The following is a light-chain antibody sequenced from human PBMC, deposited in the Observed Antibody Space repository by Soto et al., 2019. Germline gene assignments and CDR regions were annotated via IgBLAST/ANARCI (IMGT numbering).Light chain of an antibody. J-gene: IGLJ3*02. CDR3: VLYMGSRMWV. Sequence: QTVVTQEPSFSVSPGRTVTLTCGLSSGSVSTSYYPSWYQQTPGQAPRTLIYSTNTRSSGVPDRFSGSILGNKAALTITGAQADDESDYYCVLYMGSRMWVFGGGTKLTVL. V-gene: IGLV8-61*01. CDR1: SGSVSTSYY. CDR2: STN.